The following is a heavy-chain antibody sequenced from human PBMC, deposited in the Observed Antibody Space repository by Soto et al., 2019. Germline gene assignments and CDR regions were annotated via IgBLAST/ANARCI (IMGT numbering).Heavy chain of an antibody. CDR1: GFTFSSYA. CDR3: AKVQRVMYYYDSSGYYSVMDV. D-gene: IGHD3-22*01. Sequence: GGSLRLSCAASGFTFSSYAMSWVRQAPGKGLEWVSAISGSGGSTYYADSVKGRFTISRDNSKNTLYLQMNSLRAEDTAVYYCAKVQRVMYYYDSSGYYSVMDVWGQGTTVTVSS. V-gene: IGHV3-23*01. J-gene: IGHJ6*02. CDR2: ISGSGGST.